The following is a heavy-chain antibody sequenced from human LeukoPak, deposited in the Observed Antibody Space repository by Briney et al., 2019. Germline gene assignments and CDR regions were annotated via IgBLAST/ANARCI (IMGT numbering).Heavy chain of an antibody. V-gene: IGHV3-23*01. J-gene: IGHJ4*02. CDR1: GFTFSNYA. CDR2: ISGSAITT. Sequence: GSLRLSCTTSGFTFSNYAMSWVRQAPGKGLERVSSISGSAITTYYADSVKGRFAISRDNSKNTLYLQMTSLRAEDTAVYYCAKDQRFGDLDDYRGQGTLVTVSS. CDR3: AKDQRFGDLDDY. D-gene: IGHD3-10*01.